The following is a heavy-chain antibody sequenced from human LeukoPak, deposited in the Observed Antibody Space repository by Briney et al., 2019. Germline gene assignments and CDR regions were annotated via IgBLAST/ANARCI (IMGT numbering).Heavy chain of an antibody. Sequence: GGCLRLSCAASGFTFSSYSMNWVRQAPGKGLEWVSSISSSSSYIYYADSVKGRFTISRDNAKNSLYLQMNSLRAEDTAVYYCARDGPTYYYDSSGYYPGDAFDIWGQGTMVTVSS. V-gene: IGHV3-21*01. CDR3: ARDGPTYYYDSSGYYPGDAFDI. D-gene: IGHD3-22*01. CDR1: GFTFSSYS. CDR2: ISSSSSYI. J-gene: IGHJ3*02.